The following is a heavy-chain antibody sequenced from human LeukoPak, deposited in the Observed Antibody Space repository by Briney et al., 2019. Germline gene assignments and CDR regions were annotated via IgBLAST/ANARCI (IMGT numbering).Heavy chain of an antibody. D-gene: IGHD1-26*01. CDR1: GGSFSGYY. J-gene: IGHJ5*02. Sequence: SETLSLTCAVYGGSFSGYYWSWIRQPPGKGLEWIGEINHSGSTNHNPSLKSRLSLSIDKTNNKFSLKLTSVTAADTGMYFCARDFLLRSSFDPWGQGTLVSVSS. CDR3: ARDFLLRSSFDP. CDR2: INHSGST. V-gene: IGHV4-34*01.